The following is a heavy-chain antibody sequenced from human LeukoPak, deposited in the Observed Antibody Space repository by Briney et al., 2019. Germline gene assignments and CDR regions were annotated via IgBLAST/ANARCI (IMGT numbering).Heavy chain of an antibody. J-gene: IGHJ6*03. D-gene: IGHD5-18*01. Sequence: SETLSLTCAVYGGSFSGYYWSWIRQPPGKGLEWIGYIYYSGSTNYNPSLKSRVTISVGTSKNQFSLKLSSVTAADTAVYYCARGTAMVPYYYYYYMDVWGKGTTVTVSS. CDR3: ARGTAMVPYYYYYYMDV. CDR1: GGSFSGYY. V-gene: IGHV4-59*01. CDR2: IYYSGST.